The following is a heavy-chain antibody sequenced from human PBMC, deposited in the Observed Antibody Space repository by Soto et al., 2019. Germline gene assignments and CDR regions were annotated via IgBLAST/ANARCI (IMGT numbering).Heavy chain of an antibody. CDR1: GGTFSGYA. CDR2: IIPIFGTA. J-gene: IGHJ6*02. CDR3: ARDLRTTVTHYYYYGMDV. V-gene: IGHV1-69*13. D-gene: IGHD4-17*01. Sequence: GASVKFSCKASGGTFSGYAISWMRQAPGQGLEWMGGIIPIFGTANYAQKFQGRVTITADESTSTAYMELSSLRSEDTAVYYCARDLRTTVTHYYYYGMDVWGQGTTVTVSS.